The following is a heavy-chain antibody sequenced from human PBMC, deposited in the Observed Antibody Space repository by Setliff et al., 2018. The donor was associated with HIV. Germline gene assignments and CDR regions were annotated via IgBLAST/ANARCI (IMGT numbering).Heavy chain of an antibody. CDR1: GGSISSYY. CDR3: ARGVPMVRGAYLLDY. V-gene: IGHV4-4*07. J-gene: IGHJ4*02. CDR2: IYTSGST. D-gene: IGHD3-10*01. Sequence: ETLSLTWTVAGGSISSYYWSWIRQPAGKGLEWIGRIYTSGSTNYNPTLKIRVTMSVDTSKNQFSLKLISVTAADTAVYYCARGVPMVRGAYLLDYWGQGTLVTVSS.